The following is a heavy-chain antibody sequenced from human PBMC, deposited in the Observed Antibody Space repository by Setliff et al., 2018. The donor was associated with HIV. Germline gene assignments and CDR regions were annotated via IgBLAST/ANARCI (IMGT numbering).Heavy chain of an antibody. J-gene: IGHJ4*02. CDR2: IYTSGST. V-gene: IGHV4-61*02. D-gene: IGHD3-10*01. CDR3: ARESVVRGVSRPFDY. Sequence: SETLSLTCTVSGGSISSGTYYWSWIRQPAGKGLEWIGRIYTSGSTNYNPSLKSRGTISVDTSKNQFSLMLSSVTAADTAVYYCARESVVRGVSRPFDYWGQGTL. CDR1: GGSISSGTYY.